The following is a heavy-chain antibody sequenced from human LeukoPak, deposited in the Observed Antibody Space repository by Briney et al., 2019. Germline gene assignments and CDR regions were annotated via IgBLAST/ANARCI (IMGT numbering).Heavy chain of an antibody. Sequence: RSGGSLRLSCAASGFTFSSYWMSWVRQAPGKGLEWVANIKQDGSEKYYVDSVKGRFTISRDNAKNSLYLQMNSLRAEDTAVYYCAREYSSSWYGVIDYWGQGTLVTVSS. D-gene: IGHD6-13*01. V-gene: IGHV3-7*01. CDR2: IKQDGSEK. J-gene: IGHJ4*02. CDR1: GFTFSSYW. CDR3: AREYSSSWYGVIDY.